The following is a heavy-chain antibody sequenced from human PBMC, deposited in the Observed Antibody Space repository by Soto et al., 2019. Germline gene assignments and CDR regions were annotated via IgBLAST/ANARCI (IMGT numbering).Heavy chain of an antibody. CDR1: GYTFTSYG. J-gene: IGHJ4*02. CDR2: ISAYNGNT. CDR3: ARDPRGGYNPGGVFDY. V-gene: IGHV1-18*01. D-gene: IGHD5-12*01. Sequence: ASVKVSCKASGYTFTSYGISWVRQAPGQGLEWMGWISAYNGNTNYAQKLQGRVTMTTDTSTSTAYMELRSLRSDDTAVYYCARDPRGGYNPGGVFDYWGQGTLVTVSS.